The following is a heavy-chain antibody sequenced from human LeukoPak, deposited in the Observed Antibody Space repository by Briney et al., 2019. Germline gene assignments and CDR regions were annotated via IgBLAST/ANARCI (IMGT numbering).Heavy chain of an antibody. D-gene: IGHD2-15*01. Sequence: GGSLRLSCAASGLTVTDYYMHWIRQAPGKGLEWVSFIGGSASNIYYADSVKGRFTISRDNAKNSLYLQMNSLRAEDTAVYYCAKEWSAFHIWGQGTMVTVSS. CDR1: GLTVTDYY. CDR3: AKEWSAFHI. V-gene: IGHV3-11*04. J-gene: IGHJ3*02. CDR2: IGGSASNI.